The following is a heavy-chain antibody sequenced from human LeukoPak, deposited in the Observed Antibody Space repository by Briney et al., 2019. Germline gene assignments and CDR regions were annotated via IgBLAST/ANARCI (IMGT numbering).Heavy chain of an antibody. V-gene: IGHV3-23*01. CDR1: GFTFSSYA. D-gene: IGHD4-17*01. CDR2: ISGSGGRT. CDR3: ATPPTVTRNY. Sequence: GGSLRLSCAASGFTFSSYAMSWVRQAPGKGLEWVSSISGSGGRTYHVDSVKGRFTISRDNSKNTLYLQMNSLRAEDTAVYYCATPPTVTRNYWGQGILVTVSS. J-gene: IGHJ4*02.